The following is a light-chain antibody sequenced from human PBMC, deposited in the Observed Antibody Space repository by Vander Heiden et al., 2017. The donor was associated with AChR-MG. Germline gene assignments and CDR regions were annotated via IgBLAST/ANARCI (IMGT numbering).Light chain of an antibody. CDR3: QQRSNWPPIT. V-gene: IGKV3-11*01. J-gene: IGKJ5*01. Sequence: DIVLTQSPATMSLSPGERATLSCRASQSVGTYLNGYQQKPGQAPRLLIFDASDRATGIPARFSGSGYGTDFTLTISSLEPEDFAVYYCQQRSNWPPITFGQRTRLDIK. CDR1: QSVGTY. CDR2: DAS.